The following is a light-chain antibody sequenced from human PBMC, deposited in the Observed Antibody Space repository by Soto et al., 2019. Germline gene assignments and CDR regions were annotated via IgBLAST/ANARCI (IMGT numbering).Light chain of an antibody. CDR1: QSISDD. CDR2: AAS. J-gene: IGKJ1*01. Sequence: EIVLTQSPATLSLSPGERATLSCRASQSISDDLAWDQQKPGQAPRLIIYAASSRATGIPARFSGSGSGTDFTPTISSLEPEDCAVYYCQQCSNWPRTFGQGTKVDIK. CDR3: QQCSNWPRT. V-gene: IGKV3-11*01.